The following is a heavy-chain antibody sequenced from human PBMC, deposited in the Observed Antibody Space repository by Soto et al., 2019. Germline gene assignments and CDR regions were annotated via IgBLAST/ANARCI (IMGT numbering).Heavy chain of an antibody. J-gene: IGHJ4*02. Sequence: EVQLVESGGGLVQPGGSLRLSCAASGFTFSSYWLHWVRQAPGEGLVWVSRINSDGSSTRYADSVKGRFTISRDNAKNTLYLQMNNLRVEDPALYYGATSISVGGGGWGQGTLVTVSS. CDR1: GFTFSSYW. D-gene: IGHD3-16*01. V-gene: IGHV3-74*01. CDR3: ATSISVGGGG. CDR2: INSDGSST.